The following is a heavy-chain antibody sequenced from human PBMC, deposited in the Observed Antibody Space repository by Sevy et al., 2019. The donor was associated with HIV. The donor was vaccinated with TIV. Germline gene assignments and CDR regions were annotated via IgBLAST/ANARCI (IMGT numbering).Heavy chain of an antibody. CDR1: GGTFTSYG. Sequence: ASVKVSCKASGGTFTSYGLSWVRQAPGQGLEWVGTYTPIFGTTNYAQKFQGRITIAADESTSTAYMELSSLRSEDSAVYFCARLYHDDSAVQAFDIWGQGTMVTVSS. CDR2: YTPIFGTT. CDR3: ARLYHDDSAVQAFDI. D-gene: IGHD3-22*01. J-gene: IGHJ3*02. V-gene: IGHV1-69*13.